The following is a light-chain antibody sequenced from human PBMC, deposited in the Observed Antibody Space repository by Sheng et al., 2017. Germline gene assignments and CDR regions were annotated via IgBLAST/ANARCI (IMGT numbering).Light chain of an antibody. CDR1: QSISSW. CDR2: KAS. V-gene: IGKV1-5*03. Sequence: DIQMTQSPSTLSASVGDRVTITCRASQSISSWLAWYQQKPGKAPKILIYKASILESGVPSRFSGSGSGTEFTLTISSLQPDDSATYYCQQYNSYWTFGQGTKVEIK. CDR3: QQYNSYWT. J-gene: IGKJ1*01.